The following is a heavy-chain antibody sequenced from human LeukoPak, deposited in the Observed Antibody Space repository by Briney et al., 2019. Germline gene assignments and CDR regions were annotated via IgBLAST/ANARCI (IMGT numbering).Heavy chain of an antibody. CDR2: IYPGVSDT. V-gene: IGHV5-51*01. CDR1: GYSFTSYW. J-gene: IGHJ6*02. D-gene: IGHD6-19*01. CDR3: ARLDSAGYSSGWYGMDV. Sequence: GESLKISCKGSGYSFTSYWIGWVRQMPGKGLEWMGIIYPGVSDTRYSPSFQGQVTISADKSISTAYLQWSSLKASDTAMYYCARLDSAGYSSGWYGMDVWGQGTTVTVSS.